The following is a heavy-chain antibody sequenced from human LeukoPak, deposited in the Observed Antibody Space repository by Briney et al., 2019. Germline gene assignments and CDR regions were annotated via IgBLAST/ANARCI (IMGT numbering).Heavy chain of an antibody. D-gene: IGHD3-10*01. CDR3: ARESSYGFDI. J-gene: IGHJ3*02. CDR1: GGTFSKYT. CDR2: IIPIFTTT. Sequence: GASVKVSCKASGGTFSKYTISWMRQAPGQGLEWMGGIIPIFTTTYYARRFQGRVTITTDESTSTTFMALSSLRSDDTAVYYCARESSYGFDIWGQGTLVSVSS. V-gene: IGHV1-69*05.